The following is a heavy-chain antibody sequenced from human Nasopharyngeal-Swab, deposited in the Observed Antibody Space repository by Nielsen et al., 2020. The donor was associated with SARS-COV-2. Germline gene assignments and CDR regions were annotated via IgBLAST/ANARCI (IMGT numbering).Heavy chain of an antibody. CDR1: GFTFSNSG. V-gene: IGHV3-30*18. J-gene: IGHJ6*02. D-gene: IGHD1-26*01. CDR3: AKDRVGNYYYGMDV. CDR2: ISYDGSNK. Sequence: GESLNTSCAASGFTFSNSGMHWVRQAPGKGLEWVAVISYDGSNKYYADSVKGRLTISRDNSKNTMYLQMNSLRAEDTALYYCAKDRVGNYYYGMDVWGQGTTVTVSS.